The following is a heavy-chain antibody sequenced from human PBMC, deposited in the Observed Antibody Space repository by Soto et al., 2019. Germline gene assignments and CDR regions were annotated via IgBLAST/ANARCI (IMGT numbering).Heavy chain of an antibody. D-gene: IGHD5-18*01. CDR3: ARPYGYGQASKWFDP. CDR1: GGSMISSSYY. Sequence: QLQLQESGPGLVKPSETLSLTCTVSGGSMISSSYYWGWIRQPPGKGLEWIGSIFYSGSTYSGSTYYNPSLKSRVTISVDTSKNQFSLRLTSVTAADTAVYYCARPYGYGQASKWFDPWGQGTLVTVSS. V-gene: IGHV4-39*01. J-gene: IGHJ5*02. CDR2: IFYSGSTYSGST.